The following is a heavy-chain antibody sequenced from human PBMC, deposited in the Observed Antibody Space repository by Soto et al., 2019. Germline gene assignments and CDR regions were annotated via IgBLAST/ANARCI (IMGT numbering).Heavy chain of an antibody. CDR3: ARGWGRIFDY. CDR1: GGSFSGYY. D-gene: IGHD7-27*01. J-gene: IGHJ4*02. Sequence: QVQLQQWGAGLLKPSETLSLTCAVYGGSFSGYYWSWIRQPPGKGLEWIGEINHSGSTNYNPSLESRVTISEDPSKNQFSLKMSHVTAADTAVYYCARGWGRIFDYWGQGTRVTVSS. V-gene: IGHV4-34*01. CDR2: INHSGST.